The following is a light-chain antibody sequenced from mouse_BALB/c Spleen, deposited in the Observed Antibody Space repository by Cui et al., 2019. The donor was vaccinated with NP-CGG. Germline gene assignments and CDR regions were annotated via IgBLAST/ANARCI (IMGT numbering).Light chain of an antibody. CDR2: GTN. CDR1: TGAVTTSNY. V-gene: IGLV1*01. CDR3: ALWYSNHWV. J-gene: IGLJ1*01. Sequence: QSVLIPAFALTTSPGETVTFTCRSSTGAVTTSNYANWVQEKPDHLFTGLIGGTNNRATGVPARFSGSLIGDKAALTITGAQTEDEAIYFCALWYSNHWVFGGGTKLTVL.